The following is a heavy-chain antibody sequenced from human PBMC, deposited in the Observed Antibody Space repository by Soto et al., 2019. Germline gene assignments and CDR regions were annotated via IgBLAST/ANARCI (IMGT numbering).Heavy chain of an antibody. CDR1: GGSISSGGYY. V-gene: IGHV4-31*03. Sequence: QVQLQESGPGLVKPSQPLSLTCTVSGGSISSGGYYWSWIRQHPGKGLEWIWYIYYSGSTYYNPSLKSRVTISVDTSKNQFSLKLSSVTAADTAVYYCARGGYCSGGSCYTTPLDYWGQGTLVTVSS. CDR2: IYYSGST. J-gene: IGHJ4*02. CDR3: ARGGYCSGGSCYTTPLDY. D-gene: IGHD2-15*01.